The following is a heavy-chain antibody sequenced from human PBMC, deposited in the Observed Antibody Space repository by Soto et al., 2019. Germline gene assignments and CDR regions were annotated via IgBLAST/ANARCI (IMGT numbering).Heavy chain of an antibody. Sequence: GESLKISCKGSGYSVTSYWISWVRQMPGKGLEWMGRIDPSDSYTNYSPSFQGHVTISADKSISTAYLQWSSLKASDTAMYYCARYQGYCSSTSCYHYYYGMDVWGQGTTVTVSS. D-gene: IGHD2-2*01. CDR2: IDPSDSYT. V-gene: IGHV5-10-1*01. J-gene: IGHJ6*02. CDR1: GYSVTSYW. CDR3: ARYQGYCSSTSCYHYYYGMDV.